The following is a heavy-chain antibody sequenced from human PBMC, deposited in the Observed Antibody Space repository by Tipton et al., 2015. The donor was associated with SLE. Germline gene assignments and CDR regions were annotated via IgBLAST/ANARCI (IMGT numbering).Heavy chain of an antibody. V-gene: IGHV3-66*02. Sequence: SLRLSCAASGFTVSSNYMSWVRQAPGKGLEWVSVIYSGGSTYYADSVKGRFTISRDNSKNTLYLQMNSLRAEDTAVYYCARGPHSPEWYFDLWGRGTLVTVSS. CDR1: GFTVSSNY. J-gene: IGHJ2*01. D-gene: IGHD6-13*01. CDR2: IYSGGST. CDR3: ARGPHSPEWYFDL.